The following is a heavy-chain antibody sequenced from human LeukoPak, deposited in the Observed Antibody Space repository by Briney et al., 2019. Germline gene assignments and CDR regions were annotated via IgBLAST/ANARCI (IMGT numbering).Heavy chain of an antibody. Sequence: SDTLSLTCTVSGGSISSGGYYWSWIRQHPGKGLEWIGYIYYSGSTYYNPSLKSRVTISVDTSKNQFSLKLSSVTAADTAVYYCARGSTVTKTPGDYWGQGTLVTVSS. V-gene: IGHV4-31*03. D-gene: IGHD4-17*01. J-gene: IGHJ4*02. CDR3: ARGSTVTKTPGDY. CDR2: IYYSGST. CDR1: GGSISSGGYY.